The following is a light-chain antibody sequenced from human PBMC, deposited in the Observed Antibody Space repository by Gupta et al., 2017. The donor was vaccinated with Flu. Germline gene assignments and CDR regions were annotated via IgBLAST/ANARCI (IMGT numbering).Light chain of an antibody. V-gene: IGLV2-14*04. J-gene: IGLJ3*02. CDR2: DVS. CDR3: SSHTSSSTDWV. CDR1: SGDVGTYDY. Sequence: ITISCTGTSGDVGTYDYVAWYQQHPGKAPKLMICDVSNRPSGVSSRFSGSKSGNTASLTITGVQAEDEADYYCSSHTSSSTDWVFGGGTKLTVL.